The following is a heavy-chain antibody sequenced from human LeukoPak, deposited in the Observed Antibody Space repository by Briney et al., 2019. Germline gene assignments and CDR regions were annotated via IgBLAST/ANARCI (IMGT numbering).Heavy chain of an antibody. J-gene: IGHJ4*02. CDR1: GGSISSGSYY. Sequence: SETLSLTCTVSGGSISSGSYYWSWIRQPAGKGLEWIGRIYTSGSTNYNPSLKSRATISVDTSKNQFSLKLSSVTAADTAVYYCVGTYDILTGYTPYFDYWGQGTLVTVSS. CDR3: VGTYDILTGYTPYFDY. D-gene: IGHD3-9*01. V-gene: IGHV4-61*02. CDR2: IYTSGST.